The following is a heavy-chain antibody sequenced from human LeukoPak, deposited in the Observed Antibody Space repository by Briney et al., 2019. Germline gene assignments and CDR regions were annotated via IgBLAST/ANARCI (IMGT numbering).Heavy chain of an antibody. Sequence: GASVKVSCKASGYTFTSYGISWVRQAPGQGLEWMGWISAYNGNTNYAQKLQGRVTITADESTSTAYMELSSLRSEDTAVYYCARASAVAGYYYYYMDVWGKGTTVTISS. CDR2: ISAYNGNT. CDR1: GYTFTSYG. CDR3: ARASAVAGYYYYYMDV. J-gene: IGHJ6*03. V-gene: IGHV1-18*01. D-gene: IGHD6-19*01.